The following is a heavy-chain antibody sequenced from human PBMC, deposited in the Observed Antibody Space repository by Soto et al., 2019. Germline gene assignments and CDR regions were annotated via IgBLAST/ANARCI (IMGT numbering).Heavy chain of an antibody. CDR2: IHYSGST. CDR3: ARVRSNLFDY. J-gene: IGHJ4*02. CDR1: GDSISTFY. D-gene: IGHD3-3*01. Sequence: PSETLSLTCTVSGDSISTFYWSWIRQPPGKGLEWIGYIHYSGSTNYNPSLKSQVIISVDTSKNQFSLKLSSATAADTAVYFCARVRSNLFDYWGQGTLVTVSS. V-gene: IGHV4-59*01.